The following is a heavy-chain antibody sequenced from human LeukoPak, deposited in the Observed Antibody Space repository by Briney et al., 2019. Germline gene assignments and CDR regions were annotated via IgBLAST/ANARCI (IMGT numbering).Heavy chain of an antibody. D-gene: IGHD6-19*01. CDR1: GFTFSSYS. CDR3: ATKEFSGWYFVY. Sequence: GGSLRLSCAASGFTFSSYSMNWVRQAPGKGLEWVSSISSSSSYIYYADSVKGRFTISRDNAKNSLYLRMNSLRAEDTAVYYCATKEFSGWYFVYWGQGTLVTVSS. J-gene: IGHJ4*02. V-gene: IGHV3-21*01. CDR2: ISSSSSYI.